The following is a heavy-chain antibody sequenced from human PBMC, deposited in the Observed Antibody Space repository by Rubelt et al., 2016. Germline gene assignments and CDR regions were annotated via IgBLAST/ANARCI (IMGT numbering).Heavy chain of an antibody. D-gene: IGHD6-25*01. CDR3: ARAASSNWYDP. CDR2: IYYSGST. Sequence: QVQLQESGPGLVKPSQTLSLTCTVSGGSISSGGYYWSWIRQHPGKGLEWIGYIYYSGSTYYTPSLSGGSHVAVATAKTQLSLELRSVAAAETAVYYCARAASSNWYDPWGQGTLVTVSA. V-gene: IGHV4-31*03. J-gene: IGHJ5*02. CDR1: GGSISSGGYY.